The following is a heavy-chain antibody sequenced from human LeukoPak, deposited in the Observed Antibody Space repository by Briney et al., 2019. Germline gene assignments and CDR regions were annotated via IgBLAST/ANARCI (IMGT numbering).Heavy chain of an antibody. CDR2: ISGSGGST. J-gene: IGHJ4*02. CDR1: GFTFSSYA. Sequence: GGSLRLSCAASGFTFSSYAMSWVRQAPGKGLEWVLAISGSGGSTYYADSVKGRFTISRDNAKNSLYLQMNSLRAEDTAVYYCARLGYCSSTSCYREVFDYWGQGTLVTVSS. V-gene: IGHV3-23*01. CDR3: ARLGYCSSTSCYREVFDY. D-gene: IGHD2-2*03.